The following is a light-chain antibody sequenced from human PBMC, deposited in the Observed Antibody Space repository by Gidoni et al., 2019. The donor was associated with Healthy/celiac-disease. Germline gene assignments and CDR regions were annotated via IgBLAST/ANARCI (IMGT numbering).Light chain of an antibody. V-gene: IGKV3-15*01. CDR3: QQYNNWPPWT. Sequence: ELVMTQSPATLSVSPGERATLSCRANQSVSSNLSWYTQKPGQAPRLLIYGASTRATGIPARCSGSGSGTEFTLTISSLQSEDFGVYYCQQYNNWPPWTFGQGTKVEIK. J-gene: IGKJ1*01. CDR1: QSVSSN. CDR2: GAS.